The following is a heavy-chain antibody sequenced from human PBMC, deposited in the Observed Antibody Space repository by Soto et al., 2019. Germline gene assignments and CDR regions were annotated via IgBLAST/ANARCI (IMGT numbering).Heavy chain of an antibody. Sequence: GGSLRLSCAASGFTFSSYGMHWVRQAPGKGLEWVAVISYDGSNKYYADSVKGRFTISRDNSKNTLYLQMNSLRAEDTAVYYCARDSLRIAARPLDYWGQGTLVTVSS. CDR2: ISYDGSNK. J-gene: IGHJ4*02. CDR1: GFTFSSYG. D-gene: IGHD6-6*01. V-gene: IGHV3-30*03. CDR3: ARDSLRIAARPLDY.